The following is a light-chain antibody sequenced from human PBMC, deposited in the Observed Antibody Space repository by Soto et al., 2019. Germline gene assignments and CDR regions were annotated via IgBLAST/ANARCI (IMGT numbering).Light chain of an antibody. CDR2: GAS. CDR1: QSVEIN. Sequence: EIVVTQSPATLSVAPGERGTLSCRASQSVEINLAWYQQEPGQAPRLLIYGASTRDTDMSGTFSCRGAGPECTRAITRLQSEDLPVDWCQQYNNWPLTFGPGTRLEIK. V-gene: IGKV3-15*01. CDR3: QQYNNWPLT. J-gene: IGKJ5*01.